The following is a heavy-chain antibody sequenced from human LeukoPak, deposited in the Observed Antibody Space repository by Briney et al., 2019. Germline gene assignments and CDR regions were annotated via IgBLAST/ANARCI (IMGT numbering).Heavy chain of an antibody. CDR2: IYSSGST. CDR1: GVSISSGSYY. V-gene: IGHV4-61*02. CDR3: ARDGDSGDYAY. J-gene: IGHJ4*02. Sequence: SETLSLTCTVSGVSISSGSYYWCWLRQPAGMGLEWIVRIYSSGSTNYNPSLKSRVTISADTSKNQFSLKLTSVTAADTAVYYCARDGDSGDYAYWGQGTLVTVSS. D-gene: IGHD4-17*01.